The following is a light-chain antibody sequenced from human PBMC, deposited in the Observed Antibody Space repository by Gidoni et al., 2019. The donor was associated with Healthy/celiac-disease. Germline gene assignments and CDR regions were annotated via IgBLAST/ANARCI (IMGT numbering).Light chain of an antibody. J-gene: IGLJ2*01. CDR2: SNH. CDR1: SSNIGSNT. V-gene: IGLV1-44*01. CDR3: AAWDDSLNGL. Sequence: QSVLTQPPSASGTPRQRVTISCSGSSSNIGSNTVNWYQQLPGTAPKLLIYSNHQRPSGVPDRFSGSKSGPSASLAISGLQSEDEADYYCAAWDDSLNGLFGGGTKLTVL.